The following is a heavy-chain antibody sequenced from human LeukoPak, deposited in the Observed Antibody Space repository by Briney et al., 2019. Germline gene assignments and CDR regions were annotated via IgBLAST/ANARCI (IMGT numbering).Heavy chain of an antibody. CDR2: IYSSGEI. D-gene: IGHD3-10*01. J-gene: IGHJ3*02. CDR1: GFSVGDNY. V-gene: IGHV3-53*01. Sequence: GGSLRLSCAASGFSVGDNYMSWVRQAPGKGLEWVSVIYSSGEIYYIESVEGRFTISRDNSKNILYLQMNSLRAEDTAVYYCARGRQYGSGSYYNQVAFDIWGQGTMVTVSS. CDR3: ARGRQYGSGSYYNQVAFDI.